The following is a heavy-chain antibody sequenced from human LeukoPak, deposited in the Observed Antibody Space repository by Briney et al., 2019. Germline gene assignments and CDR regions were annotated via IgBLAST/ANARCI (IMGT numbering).Heavy chain of an antibody. D-gene: IGHD4-17*01. CDR2: ISGST. Sequence: PGGSLRLSCAASGFTFSTYAMSWVRQAPGKGLEWVSGISGSTYYADSVKGRFTISRDNSKNTLYLQMNSLRAEDTAVYYCAKDLYGDYSSDYWGQGTLVTVSS. CDR1: GFTFSTYA. CDR3: AKDLYGDYSSDY. J-gene: IGHJ4*02. V-gene: IGHV3-23*01.